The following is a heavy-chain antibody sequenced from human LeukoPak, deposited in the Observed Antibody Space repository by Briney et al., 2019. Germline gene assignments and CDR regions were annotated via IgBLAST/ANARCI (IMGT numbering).Heavy chain of an antibody. Sequence: GGSLRLSCAASGFTFSSYAMHWVRQAPGEGLEWVAVISYDGSNKYYADSVKGRFTISRDNSKNTLYLQMNSLRAEDTAVYYCARSAGMVRGVITAPFDYWGQGTLVTVSS. J-gene: IGHJ4*02. CDR1: GFTFSSYA. D-gene: IGHD3-10*01. CDR2: ISYDGSNK. CDR3: ARSAGMVRGVITAPFDY. V-gene: IGHV3-30*04.